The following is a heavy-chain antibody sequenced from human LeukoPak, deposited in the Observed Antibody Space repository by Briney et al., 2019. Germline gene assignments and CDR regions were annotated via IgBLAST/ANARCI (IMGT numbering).Heavy chain of an antibody. Sequence: SGTLSLTCAVSGGSISSSNWWSWVRQSPGKGLEWIGEIYHSGTTNYNSSLKNRVTISVDKSKNQFSLKLSAVTAADTAVYYCARDWYYDSSGYYGHDAFDIWGQGTMVTVSS. V-gene: IGHV4-4*02. CDR3: ARDWYYDSSGYYGHDAFDI. CDR2: IYHSGTT. D-gene: IGHD3-22*01. J-gene: IGHJ3*02. CDR1: GGSISSSNW.